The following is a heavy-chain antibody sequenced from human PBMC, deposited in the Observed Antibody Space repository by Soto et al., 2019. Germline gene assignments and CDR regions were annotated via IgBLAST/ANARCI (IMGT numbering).Heavy chain of an antibody. CDR1: GFTFSSYA. V-gene: IGHV3-23*01. Sequence: GGALRLAGAASGFTFSSYAMSWVRQAPGKGLEWVSSISGSGGGTYYADSVKGRFTFSRDNSKNTLYLQMNSLRAEDTAVYYCAKFGMATTKRSPPYYIAYWGQGALVTVSS. J-gene: IGHJ4*02. D-gene: IGHD1-1*01. CDR2: ISGSGGGT. CDR3: AKFGMATTKRSPPYYIAY.